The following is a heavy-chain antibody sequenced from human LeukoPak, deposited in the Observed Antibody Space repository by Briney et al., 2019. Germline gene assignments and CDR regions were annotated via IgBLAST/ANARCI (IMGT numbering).Heavy chain of an antibody. CDR2: IYHSGST. V-gene: IGHV4-39*07. J-gene: IGHJ4*02. CDR3: ARDRSGYSYGRRFDY. D-gene: IGHD5-18*01. Sequence: PSETLSLTCTVSGGSTSSSSYNWGWVRQPPGKGLEWIGEIYHSGSTNYNPSLKSRVTISVDKSKNQFSLKLSSVTAADTAVYYCARDRSGYSYGRRFDYWGQGTPVTVSS. CDR1: GGSTSSSSYN.